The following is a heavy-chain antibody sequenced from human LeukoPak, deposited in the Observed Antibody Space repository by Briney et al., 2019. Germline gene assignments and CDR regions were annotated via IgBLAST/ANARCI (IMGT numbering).Heavy chain of an antibody. Sequence: ASVKVSCKASGYTFTSYGISWVRQAPGQGLEWMGWISAYNGNTNYAQKLQGRVTMTTDTSTGTAYMELRSLRSDDTAVYYCARAPYYYDSKDPWGQGTLVTVSS. V-gene: IGHV1-18*01. CDR2: ISAYNGNT. J-gene: IGHJ5*02. CDR1: GYTFTSYG. CDR3: ARAPYYYDSKDP. D-gene: IGHD3-22*01.